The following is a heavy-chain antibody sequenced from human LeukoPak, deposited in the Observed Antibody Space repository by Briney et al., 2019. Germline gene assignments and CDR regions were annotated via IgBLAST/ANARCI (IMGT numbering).Heavy chain of an antibody. CDR2: MYHSGST. CDR1: GVSISGGDNS. CDR3: ARAPGYYGSGSPYFDS. D-gene: IGHD3-10*01. V-gene: IGHV4-30-2*01. Sequence: SETLSLTCAVSGVSISGGDNSWSWLRQRPGKGLEWIGYMYHSGSTYYNPSLKSRVIISLNRSKNQFFLKLISVTAADTAVYYCARAPGYYGSGSPYFDSWGQGTLVTVSS. J-gene: IGHJ4*02.